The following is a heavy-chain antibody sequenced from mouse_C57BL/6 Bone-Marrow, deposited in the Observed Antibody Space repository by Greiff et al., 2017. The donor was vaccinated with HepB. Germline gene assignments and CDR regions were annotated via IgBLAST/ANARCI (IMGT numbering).Heavy chain of an antibody. CDR1: GFTFSDYY. J-gene: IGHJ3*01. V-gene: IGHV5-16*01. CDR3: ARGGDYDEGLAY. D-gene: IGHD2-4*01. Sequence: EVQLVESEGGLVQPGSSMKLSCTASGFTFSDYYMAWVRQVPEKGLEWVANINYDGSSTYYLDSLKSRFIISRDNAKNILYLQMSSLKSEDTATYYCARGGDYDEGLAYWGQGTLVTVSA. CDR2: INYDGSST.